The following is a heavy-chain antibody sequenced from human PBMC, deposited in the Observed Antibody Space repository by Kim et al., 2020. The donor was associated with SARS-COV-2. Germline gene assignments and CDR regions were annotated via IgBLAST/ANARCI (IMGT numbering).Heavy chain of an antibody. V-gene: IGHV4-61*01. J-gene: IGHJ4*02. CDR1: GGSVSSGSYY. CDR2: IYYSGST. Sequence: SETLSLTCSVSGGSVSSGSYYWSWIRQPPGKGLEWIGYIYYSGSTNYNPSLKSRVTISVDTSKNQFSLKLNSVTAVDTAVYYCARRTPNYFGSGSYYYFDFWGQGTLVTVSS. CDR3: ARRTPNYFGSGSYYYFDF. D-gene: IGHD3-10*01.